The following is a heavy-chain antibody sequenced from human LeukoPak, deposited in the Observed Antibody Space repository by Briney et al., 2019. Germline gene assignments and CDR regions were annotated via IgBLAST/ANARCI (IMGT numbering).Heavy chain of an antibody. J-gene: IGHJ6*02. CDR2: IYYSGST. D-gene: IGHD3-3*01. Sequence: SETLSLTCTVSGGSISSYYWSWIRQPPGKGLEWIGYIYYSGSTNYNPSLKSRVTISVDTSKNQFSLKLSSVTAADTAVYYCARGVYDFWSGYQLDYYYYGMDVWGQGTTVTVSS. CDR1: GGSISSYY. CDR3: ARGVYDFWSGYQLDYYYYGMDV. V-gene: IGHV4-59*12.